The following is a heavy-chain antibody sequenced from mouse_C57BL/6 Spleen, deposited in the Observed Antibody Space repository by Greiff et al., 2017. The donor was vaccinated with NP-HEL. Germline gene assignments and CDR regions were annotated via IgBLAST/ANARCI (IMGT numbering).Heavy chain of an antibody. D-gene: IGHD3-2*02. CDR2: ISSGGSYT. Sequence: EVMLVESGGDLVKPGGSLKLSCAASGFTFSSYGMSWVRQTPDKRLEWVATISSGGSYTYYPDSVKGRFTISRDNAKNTLYLQMSSLKSEDTAMYYCARSSSGPYYAMDYWGQGTSVTVSS. CDR3: ARSSSGPYYAMDY. V-gene: IGHV5-6*01. CDR1: GFTFSSYG. J-gene: IGHJ4*01.